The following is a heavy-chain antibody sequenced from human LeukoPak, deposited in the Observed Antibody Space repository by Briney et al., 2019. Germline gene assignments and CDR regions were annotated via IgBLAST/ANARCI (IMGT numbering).Heavy chain of an antibody. Sequence: PSETLSLTCAVYGGSFSGYYWSWIRQPPGKGLEWIGYIYYSGTTNYNPSLRSRVSMSVDTSKNQFSLKLSSVTAADTAVYYCASRKLGDDYWGQGTLVTVSS. CDR3: ASRKLGDDY. D-gene: IGHD7-27*01. CDR1: GGSFSGYY. CDR2: IYYSGTT. V-gene: IGHV4-59*01. J-gene: IGHJ4*02.